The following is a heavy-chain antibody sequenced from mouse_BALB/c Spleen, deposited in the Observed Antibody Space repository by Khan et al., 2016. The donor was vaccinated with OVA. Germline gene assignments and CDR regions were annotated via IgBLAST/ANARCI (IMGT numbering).Heavy chain of an antibody. CDR1: GFNIKDTY. CDR3: ARDYWDVFAY. J-gene: IGHJ3*01. V-gene: IGHV14-3*02. D-gene: IGHD4-1*01. Sequence: VQLQQSGAELVKPGASVKLSCTASGFNIKDTYMHWVKQRPEQGLEWIGRIDPANGNTKYDPKFQGKATLTADTSSTTAYLQLSSLTSEDTAVYYCARDYWDVFAYGGQGTLVTVSA. CDR2: IDPANGNT.